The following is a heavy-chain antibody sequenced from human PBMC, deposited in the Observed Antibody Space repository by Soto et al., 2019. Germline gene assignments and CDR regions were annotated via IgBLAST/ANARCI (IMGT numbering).Heavy chain of an antibody. J-gene: IGHJ6*02. Sequence: QVQLVQSGAEVKKPESSVKVSCKASGGTFSSYSISWVRQAPGQALEWMGRVFPIINTTNSAQKFQGRVTITADNSTGTAHMELTGLRSEDTAVYYCARDYHLEVYYGMDVWGPGTTVTVSS. V-gene: IGHV1-69*08. CDR1: GGTFSSYS. D-gene: IGHD3-3*01. CDR3: ARDYHLEVYYGMDV. CDR2: VFPIINTT.